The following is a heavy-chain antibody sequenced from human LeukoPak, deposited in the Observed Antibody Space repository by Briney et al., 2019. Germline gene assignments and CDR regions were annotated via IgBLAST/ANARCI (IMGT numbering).Heavy chain of an antibody. CDR2: IENNGRST. CDR3: AREKVVASQYYYYGMDV. D-gene: IGHD2-15*01. V-gene: IGHV3-74*01. Sequence: GGSLRLSCAASGFTFSSYWMHWVRQPPGKGLVWVSHIENNGRSTNYADSVKGRFTISRDNTRNTLSLEMNNLRAEDTAIYYCAREKVVASQYYYYGMDVWGQGTTVTVSS. J-gene: IGHJ6*02. CDR1: GFTFSSYW.